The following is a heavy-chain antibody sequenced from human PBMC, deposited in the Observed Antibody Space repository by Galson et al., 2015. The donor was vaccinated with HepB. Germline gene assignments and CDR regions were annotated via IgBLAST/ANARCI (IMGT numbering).Heavy chain of an antibody. J-gene: IGHJ5*02. CDR1: GYSFTSYW. V-gene: IGHV5-51*03. CDR3: ARAGGVGWLGTYNNWFDP. Sequence: QSGAEVKKPGESLKISCKGSGYSFTSYWIGWVRQMPGKGLEWMGIIYPGDSDTRYSPSFQGQVTISADQSISTAYLQWSSLKASDTAMYYCARAGGVGWLGTYNNWFDPWGQGTLVTVSS. CDR2: IYPGDSDT. D-gene: IGHD6-19*01.